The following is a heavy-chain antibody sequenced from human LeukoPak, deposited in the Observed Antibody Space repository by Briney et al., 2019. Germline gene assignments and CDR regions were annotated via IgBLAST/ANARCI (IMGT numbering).Heavy chain of an antibody. V-gene: IGHV1-69*05. D-gene: IGHD2-21*02. CDR3: GRGLYCGGDCYLY. Sequence: SVKVSCKASGGTFSSYAISWVRQAPGQGLEWMGGIIPIFGTANYAQKFQGRVTITTDESASTAYMELSSLRSEDTAVYYCGRGLYCGGDCYLYWGQGTLVTVSS. CDR2: IIPIFGTA. J-gene: IGHJ4*02. CDR1: GGTFSSYA.